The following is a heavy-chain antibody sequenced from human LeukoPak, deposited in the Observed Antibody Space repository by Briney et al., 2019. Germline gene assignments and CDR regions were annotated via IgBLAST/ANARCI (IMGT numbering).Heavy chain of an antibody. J-gene: IGHJ4*02. V-gene: IGHV1-2*02. CDR3: ARETRYCTNGVCYKPFDY. CDR2: INPSGGST. Sequence: GASVKVSCKASGYRFTSYYMHWVRQGPGQGLEWMGIINPSGGSTNSAQKFQGRVTMTRDTSISTAYMELSRLRSDDTAVYYCARETRYCTNGVCYKPFDYWGQGTLVTVSS. D-gene: IGHD2-8*01. CDR1: GYRFTSYY.